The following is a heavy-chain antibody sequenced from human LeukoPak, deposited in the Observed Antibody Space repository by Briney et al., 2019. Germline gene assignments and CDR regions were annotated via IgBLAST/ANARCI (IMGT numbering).Heavy chain of an antibody. CDR3: ARDRGGIMAEAFDI. Sequence: AASVKASCKASGGTFSSYAISWVRQAPGQGLEWMGRIIPILGIANYAQKFQGRVTITADKSTSTAYMELSSLRSEDTAVYYCARDRGGIMAEAFDIWGQGTMVTVSS. J-gene: IGHJ3*02. CDR2: IIPILGIA. V-gene: IGHV1-69*04. D-gene: IGHD1-26*01. CDR1: GGTFSSYA.